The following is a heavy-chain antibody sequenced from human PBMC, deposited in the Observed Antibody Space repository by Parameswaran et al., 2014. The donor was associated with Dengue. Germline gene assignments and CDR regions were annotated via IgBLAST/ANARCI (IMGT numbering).Heavy chain of an antibody. CDR3: AQAVTTRQNRWFDP. V-gene: IGHV3-21*01. CDR2: ISSSSSYI. Sequence: WIRQPPGKGLEWVSSISSSSSYIYYADSVKGRFTISRDNAKNSLYLQMNSLRAEDTAVYYCAQAVTTRQNRWFDPWGQGTLVTVSS. J-gene: IGHJ5*02. D-gene: IGHD4-17*01.